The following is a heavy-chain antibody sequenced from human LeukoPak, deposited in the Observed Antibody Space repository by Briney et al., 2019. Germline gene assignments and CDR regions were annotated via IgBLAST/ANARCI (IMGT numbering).Heavy chain of an antibody. CDR1: GGSISSYY. CDR3: ARGYYYDSSGYYPLDY. Sequence: SETLSLACTVSGGSISSYYWSWIRQPPGKGLEWIGYIYYSGSTNYNPSLKSRVTISVDTSKNQFSLKLSSVTAADTAVYYCARGYYYDSSGYYPLDYWGQGTLVTVSS. D-gene: IGHD3-22*01. V-gene: IGHV4-59*01. CDR2: IYYSGST. J-gene: IGHJ4*02.